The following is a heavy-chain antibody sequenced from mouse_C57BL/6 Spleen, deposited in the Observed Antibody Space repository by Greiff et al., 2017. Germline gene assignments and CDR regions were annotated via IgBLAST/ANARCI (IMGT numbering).Heavy chain of an antibody. CDR2: ISSGSSTI. D-gene: IGHD1-1*01. CDR3: ARDYGSLAY. J-gene: IGHJ3*01. CDR1: GFTFSDYG. V-gene: IGHV5-17*01. Sequence: EVKVEESGGGLVKPGGSLKLSCAASGFTFSDYGIHWVRQAPEKGLEWVAYISSGSSTIYYADTVKGRFTISRDNAKNTLFLQMTSLRSEDTAMYYCARDYGSLAYWGQGTLVTVSA.